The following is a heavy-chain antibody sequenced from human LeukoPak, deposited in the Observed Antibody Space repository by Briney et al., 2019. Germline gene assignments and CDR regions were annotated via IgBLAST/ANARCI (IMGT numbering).Heavy chain of an antibody. CDR3: ARDRTYYYDSSGYYYFDY. CDR1: GGSISSGSYY. D-gene: IGHD3-22*01. V-gene: IGHV4-61*02. CDR2: IYTSGST. J-gene: IGHJ4*02. Sequence: SETLSLTCTVSGGSISSGSYYWSWIRQPAGKGLEWIGRIYTSGSTNYNPSLKSRVTISVDTSKNQFSLKLSSVTAADTAVYYCARDRTYYYDSSGYYYFDYWGQGTLVTVSS.